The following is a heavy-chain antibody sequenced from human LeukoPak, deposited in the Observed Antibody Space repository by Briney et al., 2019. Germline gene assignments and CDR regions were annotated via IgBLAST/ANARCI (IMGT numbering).Heavy chain of an antibody. CDR1: GFTFSSYA. CDR3: AKDPSDTAMVTNY. D-gene: IGHD5-18*01. Sequence: QPGGSLRLSCAASGFTFSSYAMTWVRQAPGKGLEWVSAISGSGGSTYYADSVKGRFTISRDNSKHTLYLQMNSLRAEDTAVYYCAKDPSDTAMVTNYWGQGTLVTVSS. V-gene: IGHV3-23*01. CDR2: ISGSGGST. J-gene: IGHJ4*02.